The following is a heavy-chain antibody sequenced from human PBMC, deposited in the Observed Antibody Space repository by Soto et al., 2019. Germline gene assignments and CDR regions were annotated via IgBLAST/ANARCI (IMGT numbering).Heavy chain of an antibody. D-gene: IGHD6-19*01. CDR2: IYPGDSDT. V-gene: IGHV5-51*01. CDR1: GYSFTSYW. J-gene: IGHJ5*02. Sequence: GESLKISCKGSGYSFTSYWIGWVRQMPGKGLEWMGIIYPGDSDTRYSPSFQGQVTISADKSISTAYLQWSSLKASDTAMYYCARHDSSGWYSENWFDPWGQGTLVTVSS. CDR3: ARHDSSGWYSENWFDP.